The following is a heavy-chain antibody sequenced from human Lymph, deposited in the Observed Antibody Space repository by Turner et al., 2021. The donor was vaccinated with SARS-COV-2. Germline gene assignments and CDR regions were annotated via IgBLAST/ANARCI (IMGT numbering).Heavy chain of an antibody. V-gene: IGHV1-69*04. Sequence: QVQLVQSGAEVKKPGSSVKVSCKASGSTFSSYGISWVRQAPGRGLGWMRRIIPILSIANYAQKFQGRITIAADKSTSTTYMKLSSLGSKDTAVYYCAGGPQYNYDDYWGQGTLVTVSS. CDR1: GSTFSSYG. J-gene: IGHJ4*02. CDR2: IIPILSIA. D-gene: IGHD1-1*01. CDR3: AGGPQYNYDDY.